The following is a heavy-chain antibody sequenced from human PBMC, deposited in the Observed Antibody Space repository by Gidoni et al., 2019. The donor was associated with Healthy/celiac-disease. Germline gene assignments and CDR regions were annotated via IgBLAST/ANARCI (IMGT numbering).Heavy chain of an antibody. CDR2: ISGSGGST. V-gene: IGHV3-23*01. D-gene: IGHD1-26*01. Sequence: EVQLLEAGGGLVQPGGSLRLSCAASGFTFSIYSMSWVRQAPGKGLEWFSAISGSGGSTYYADSVKGRFTISRDNSKNTLYLKMNILRAEDTAVYYCAKEWGEWELVFDYWGQGTLVTVSS. CDR3: AKEWGEWELVFDY. CDR1: GFTFSIYS. J-gene: IGHJ4*02.